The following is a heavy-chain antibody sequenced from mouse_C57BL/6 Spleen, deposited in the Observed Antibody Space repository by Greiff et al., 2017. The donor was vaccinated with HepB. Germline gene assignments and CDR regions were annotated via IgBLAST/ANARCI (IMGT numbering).Heavy chain of an antibody. CDR2: ISDGGSYT. Sequence: EVQRVESGGGLVKPGGSLKLSCAASGFTFSSYAMSWVRQTPEKRLEWVATISDGGSYTYYPDNVKGRFTISRDNAKNNLYLQMSHLKSEDTAMYYCARAYGSSYLYYFDYWGQGTTLTVSS. J-gene: IGHJ2*01. CDR1: GFTFSSYA. CDR3: ARAYGSSYLYYFDY. D-gene: IGHD1-1*01. V-gene: IGHV5-4*01.